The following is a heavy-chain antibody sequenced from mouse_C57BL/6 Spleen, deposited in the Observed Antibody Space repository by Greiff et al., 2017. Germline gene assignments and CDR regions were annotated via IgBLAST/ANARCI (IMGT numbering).Heavy chain of an antibody. V-gene: IGHV1-22*01. J-gene: IGHJ4*01. CDR2: INPNNGGT. CDR1: GYTFTDYN. Sequence: EVQLQQSGPELVKPGASVKMSCKASGYTFTDYNMHWVKQSHGKSLEWIGYINPNNGGTSYNQKFKGKATLTVNKSSSTAYMELRSLTSEDSAVYYCARMEIYYDYCYAMDYWGQGTSVTVAS. D-gene: IGHD2-4*01. CDR3: ARMEIYYDYCYAMDY.